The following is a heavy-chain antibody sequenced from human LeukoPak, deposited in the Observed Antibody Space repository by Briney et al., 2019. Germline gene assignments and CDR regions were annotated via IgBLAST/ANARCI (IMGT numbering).Heavy chain of an antibody. J-gene: IGHJ4*02. CDR2: IIPIFGTA. CDR3: ARVDLITGTLDY. Sequence: ASVKVSCKASGGTFSSYTISWVRQAPGQGLEWMGGIIPIFGTANYAQKFQGRVTITADESTSTAYMELSSLRSEDTAVYYCARVDLITGTLDYWGQGTLVTVSS. D-gene: IGHD1-20*01. V-gene: IGHV1-69*13. CDR1: GGTFSSYT.